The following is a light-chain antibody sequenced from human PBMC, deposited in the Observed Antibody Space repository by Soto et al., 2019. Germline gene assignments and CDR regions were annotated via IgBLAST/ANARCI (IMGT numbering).Light chain of an antibody. V-gene: IGKV3-11*01. CDR3: QQRSNWPPYT. Sequence: EIVLTQSPATLSLSPGKIATLSCRASQSVSSYLACYQQKPGQAPMLLIYDASNRATGIPARFSGSGSGTDFTLTISSLEPEDFAVYYCQQRSNWPPYTFGQGTKVDIK. J-gene: IGKJ2*01. CDR1: QSVSSY. CDR2: DAS.